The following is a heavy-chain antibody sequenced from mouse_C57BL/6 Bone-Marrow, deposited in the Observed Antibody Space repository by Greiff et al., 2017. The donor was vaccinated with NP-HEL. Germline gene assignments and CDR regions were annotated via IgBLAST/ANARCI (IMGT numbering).Heavy chain of an antibody. Sequence: EVKVVESGGDLVKPGGSLKLSCAASGFTFSSYGMSWVRQTPDKRLEWVATISSGGSYTYYPDSVKGRFTISRDNAKNTLYLQMSSLKSEDTSMYYCASPYDYDVAWFAYWGQGTLVTVSA. CDR3: ASPYDYDVAWFAY. CDR2: ISSGGSYT. V-gene: IGHV5-6*01. CDR1: GFTFSSYG. D-gene: IGHD2-4*01. J-gene: IGHJ3*01.